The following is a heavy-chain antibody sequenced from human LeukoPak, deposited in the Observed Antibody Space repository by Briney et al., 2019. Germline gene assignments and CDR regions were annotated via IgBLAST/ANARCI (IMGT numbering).Heavy chain of an antibody. V-gene: IGHV4-59*01. CDR2: IYYGGIT. CDR3: ARAGRWEGRPHAFDI. J-gene: IGHJ3*02. CDR1: GGSISNYY. D-gene: IGHD1-26*01. Sequence: SETLSLTCTVSGGSISNYYWNFIRQPPGKGLEWIGHIYYGGITNYNPSLKSRVTISVDTSKNQFSLKLSSVTAADTAVYYCARAGRWEGRPHAFDIWGQGTMVAVSS.